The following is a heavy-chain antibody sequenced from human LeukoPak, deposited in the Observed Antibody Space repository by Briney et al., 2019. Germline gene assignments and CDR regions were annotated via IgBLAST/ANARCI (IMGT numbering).Heavy chain of an antibody. CDR1: GFTFSSYA. V-gene: IGHV3-23*01. Sequence: TGGSLRLSCAASGFTFSSYAMSWVRQAPGKGLEWVSAISGSGGSTYYADSVKGRFTISRDNSKNTLYLQMNSLRAEDTAVYYCAKDKSLYTSSWYDFDYWGQGTLVTVSS. CDR3: AKDKSLYTSSWYDFDY. D-gene: IGHD6-13*01. J-gene: IGHJ4*02. CDR2: ISGSGGST.